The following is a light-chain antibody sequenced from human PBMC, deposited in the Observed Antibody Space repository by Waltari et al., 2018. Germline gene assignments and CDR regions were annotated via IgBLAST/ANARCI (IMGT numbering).Light chain of an antibody. J-gene: IGLJ3*02. CDR2: SNK. Sequence: QSVLTQPPSASGTPGPRVTLPCSGGTSTVGSNTSNWYQPPPGPAPKPVMYSNKPRPSGFPDRFSGSKSYTSASLTISGLQSVDEADYYCAAWDTNLSGQWVFGGGTKLTVL. V-gene: IGLV1-44*01. CDR1: TSTVGSNT. CDR3: AAWDTNLSGQWV.